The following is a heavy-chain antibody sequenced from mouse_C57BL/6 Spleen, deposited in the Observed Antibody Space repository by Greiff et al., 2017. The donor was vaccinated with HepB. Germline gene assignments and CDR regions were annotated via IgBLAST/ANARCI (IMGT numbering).Heavy chain of an antibody. CDR3: AKHSQSYYDFEY. Sequence: DVLLVESGGGLVKPGGSLKLSCAASGFTFSSYSMSWVRQTPEKRLEWVATISGGGGYTYYPDNVKGRFTVSRDNAKNNLYLQMNRLKSEDTAMYYCAKHSQSYYDFEYRGQGTTVTASS. J-gene: IGHJ2*01. CDR2: ISGGGGYT. V-gene: IGHV5-4*01. CDR1: GFTFSSYS. D-gene: IGHD1-1*01.